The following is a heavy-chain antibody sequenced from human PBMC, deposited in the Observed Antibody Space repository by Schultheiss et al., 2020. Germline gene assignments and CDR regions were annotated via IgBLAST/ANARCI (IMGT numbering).Heavy chain of an antibody. CDR3: ARGITMVRGANWFDP. V-gene: IGHV4-59*01. D-gene: IGHD3-10*01. J-gene: IGHJ5*02. CDR2: IYYSGST. CDR1: GDSISGSF. Sequence: SETLSLTCTVSGDSISGSFWSWIRQPAGKGLEWIGYIYYSGSTNYNPSLKSRVTISVDTSKNQFSLKLSSVTAADTAVYYCARGITMVRGANWFDPWGQGTLVTVSS.